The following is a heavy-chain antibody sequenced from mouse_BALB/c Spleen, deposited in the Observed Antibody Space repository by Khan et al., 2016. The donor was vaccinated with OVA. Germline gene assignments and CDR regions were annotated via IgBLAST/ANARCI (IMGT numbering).Heavy chain of an antibody. V-gene: IGHV2-4-1*01. CDR1: GFSLITYG. Sequence: QVQLQQSGPGLVQPSQSLSITCTVSGFSLITYGVHWVRQSPGKGLEWLGVIWSDGSTDDNAAFISRLIITKDNSKSQVFVKMNSLQADDTAIYYCARNSYRYDFTYWGRGTLVTVSA. D-gene: IGHD2-12*01. CDR2: IWSDGST. J-gene: IGHJ3*01. CDR3: ARNSYRYDFTY.